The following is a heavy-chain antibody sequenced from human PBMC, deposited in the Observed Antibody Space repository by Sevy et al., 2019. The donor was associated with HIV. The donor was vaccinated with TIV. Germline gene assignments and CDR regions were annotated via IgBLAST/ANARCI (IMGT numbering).Heavy chain of an antibody. D-gene: IGHD3-10*01. V-gene: IGHV1-8*01. Sequence: ASVKVSCKASGYTFTSYDINWVRQATGQGLEWMGWINPNSGNTGYAQKFQGRVTMTRNTSISTAYMELSSLRSEDTAVYYCARGKWFGDYYYYYMDVWGKGTTVTVSS. CDR3: ARGKWFGDYYYYYMDV. J-gene: IGHJ6*03. CDR2: INPNSGNT. CDR1: GYTFTSYD.